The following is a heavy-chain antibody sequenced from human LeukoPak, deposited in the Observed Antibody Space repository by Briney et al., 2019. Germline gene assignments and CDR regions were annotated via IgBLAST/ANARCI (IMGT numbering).Heavy chain of an antibody. CDR3: TRGWNSFDY. Sequence: SQTLSLTCAISGDSVSSNSAAWNWIRQSPSRGLEWVGRTYYRSKWYNDYALSVRGRITINPDTSKNQFSLQLNSMTPEDVAVYYCTRGWNSFDYWGQGTLVTVSS. J-gene: IGHJ4*02. CDR2: TYYRSKWYN. CDR1: GDSVSSNSAA. D-gene: IGHD1-1*01. V-gene: IGHV6-1*01.